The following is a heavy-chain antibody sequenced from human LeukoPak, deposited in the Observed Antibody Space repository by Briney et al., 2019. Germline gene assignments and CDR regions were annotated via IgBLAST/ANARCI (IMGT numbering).Heavy chain of an antibody. J-gene: IGHJ5*02. Sequence: SGGSLRLSCAASGLTFSTYAMHWVRHTPGKGLECVAFISYDGSNKHYADSVKGRFTISRDNSKNTLYLQMNSLRAEDTAVYYCLPDWFDPWGQGTLVTVSS. CDR1: GLTFSTYA. V-gene: IGHV3-30*04. CDR2: ISYDGSNK. CDR3: LPDWFDP.